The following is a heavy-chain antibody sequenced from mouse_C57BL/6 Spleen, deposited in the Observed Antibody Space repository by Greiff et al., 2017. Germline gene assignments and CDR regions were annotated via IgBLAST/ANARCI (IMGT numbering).Heavy chain of an antibody. V-gene: IGHV1-64*01. J-gene: IGHJ4*01. D-gene: IGHD1-1*01. CDR3: ARGDYGSSPYYAMDY. CDR2: IHPNSGST. CDR1: GYTFTSYW. Sequence: QVQLQQPGAELVKPGASVKLSCKASGYTFTSYWMHWVKQRPGQGLVWSGMIHPNSGSTNYNEKFKSKATLTVDKSSSTAYMQLSSLTSEDAAVYYCARGDYGSSPYYAMDYWGQGTTVTVSS.